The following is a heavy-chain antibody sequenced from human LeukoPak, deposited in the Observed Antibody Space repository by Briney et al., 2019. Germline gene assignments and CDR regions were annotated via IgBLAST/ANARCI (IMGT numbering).Heavy chain of an antibody. V-gene: IGHV1-18*01. CDR1: GYTFTSYG. CDR2: TSAYNGKT. D-gene: IGHD4-17*01. J-gene: IGHJ4*02. CDR3: ARDGPDYGDYINFDY. Sequence: ASVKVSCKASGYTFTSYGITWVRQAPGQRLEWMAWTSAYNGKTNYAQRFQGRVTMTTDTSTSTAYMELRSLRSDDTAVYYCARDGPDYGDYINFDYWGQGTLVTVSS.